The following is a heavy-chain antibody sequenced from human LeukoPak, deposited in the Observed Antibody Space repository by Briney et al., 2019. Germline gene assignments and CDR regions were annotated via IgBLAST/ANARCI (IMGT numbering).Heavy chain of an antibody. V-gene: IGHV3-73*01. D-gene: IGHD5-18*01. CDR1: GFTFSGSA. J-gene: IGHJ4*02. CDR2: IRSKANSYAT. CDR3: TLVDTARSIDY. Sequence: GGSLRLFCAASGFTFSGSAMHWGRQASGKGLEWVGRIRSKANSYATAYAASVKGRFTISRDDSKNTAYLQMNSLKTEDTAVYYCTLVDTARSIDYWGQGTLVTVSS.